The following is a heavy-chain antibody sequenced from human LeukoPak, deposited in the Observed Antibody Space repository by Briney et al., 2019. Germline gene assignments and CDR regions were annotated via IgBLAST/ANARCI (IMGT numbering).Heavy chain of an antibody. D-gene: IGHD6-6*01. J-gene: IGHJ4*02. CDR3: ASGLGADRRRTDY. Sequence: ASVKVSCKASVYTFTSYGICWVRQPPGQGLEWMGWISAYNGNTNYARKLQGRVTMTTDTSTSTVYMELRSLRSDDTAVYYCASGLGADRRRTDYWGQGTLVTVSS. V-gene: IGHV1-18*01. CDR1: VYTFTSYG. CDR2: ISAYNGNT.